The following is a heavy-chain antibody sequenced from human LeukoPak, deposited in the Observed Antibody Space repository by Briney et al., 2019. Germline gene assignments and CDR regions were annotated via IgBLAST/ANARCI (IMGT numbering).Heavy chain of an antibody. CDR1: GFTFSSYA. CDR3: ARERAYNWNYGPLDAFDI. J-gene: IGHJ3*02. V-gene: IGHV3-30*01. CDR2: ISYDGSIK. Sequence: GRSLRLSCAASGFTFSSYAMPWVRQAPGKGLEWVAVISYDGSIKYYADSVKGRFTISRDNSKNTLYLQMNSLRAEDTAVYYCARERAYNWNYGPLDAFDIWGQGTMVTVSS. D-gene: IGHD1-7*01.